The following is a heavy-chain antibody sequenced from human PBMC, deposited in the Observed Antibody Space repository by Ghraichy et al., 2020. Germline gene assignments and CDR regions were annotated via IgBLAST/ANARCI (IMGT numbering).Heavy chain of an antibody. CDR1: GFSLSTSGVG. D-gene: IGHD3-16*02. Sequence: PTLVKPTQTLTLTCTFSGFSLSTSGVGVGWIRQPPGKALEWLALIYWDDDKRYSPSLKSRLTITKDTSKNQVVLTMTNMDPVDTATYYCAHTDYDYVWGSYRYPQTYYYYGMDVWGQGTTVTVSS. CDR2: IYWDDDK. CDR3: AHTDYDYVWGSYRYPQTYYYYGMDV. V-gene: IGHV2-5*02. J-gene: IGHJ6*02.